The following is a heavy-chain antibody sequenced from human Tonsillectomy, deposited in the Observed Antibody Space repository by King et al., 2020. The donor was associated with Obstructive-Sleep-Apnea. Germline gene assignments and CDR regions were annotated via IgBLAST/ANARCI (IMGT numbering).Heavy chain of an antibody. CDR1: CGSISNFY. D-gene: IGHD1/OR15-1a*01. CDR2: ISYTVNT. CDR3: ARGGGTSNHRWFDP. J-gene: IGHJ5*02. Sequence: LQLQESGPGLVKPSEILSLTGTVPCGSISNFYCTWIRQPPGKGLEWLGYISYTVNTNYHPSLKSRVTISVDTSKIQFSLKLSYVTAADTAMYFCARGGGTSNHRWFDPWGQGTLVTVSS. V-gene: IGHV4-59*13.